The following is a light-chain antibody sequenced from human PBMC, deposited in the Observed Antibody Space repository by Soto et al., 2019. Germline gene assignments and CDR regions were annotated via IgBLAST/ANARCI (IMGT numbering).Light chain of an antibody. J-gene: IGKJ1*01. Sequence: EIVMTRSPATLSVSPGEGATLSCRASQSVSNNLAWYQQKPGQAPRLLIYGASTRATGIPARFSGSGSGTDFTLTTSRLEHEDFAVYYCQQYGSLSWTFGQGTKVDIK. CDR1: QSVSNN. CDR3: QQYGSLSWT. CDR2: GAS. V-gene: IGKV3-15*01.